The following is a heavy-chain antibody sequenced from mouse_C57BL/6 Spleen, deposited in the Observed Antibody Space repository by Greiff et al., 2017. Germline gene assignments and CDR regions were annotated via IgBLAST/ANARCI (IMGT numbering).Heavy chain of an antibody. Sequence: ESGPGLVKPSQSLSLTCSVTGYSITSGYYWNWIRQFPGNKLEWMGYISYDGSNNYNPSLKNRISITRDTSKNQFFLKLNSVTTEDTATYYCARGDYGSSYPAWFAYWGQGTLVTVSA. CDR2: ISYDGSN. D-gene: IGHD1-1*01. J-gene: IGHJ3*01. CDR3: ARGDYGSSYPAWFAY. V-gene: IGHV3-6*01. CDR1: GYSITSGYY.